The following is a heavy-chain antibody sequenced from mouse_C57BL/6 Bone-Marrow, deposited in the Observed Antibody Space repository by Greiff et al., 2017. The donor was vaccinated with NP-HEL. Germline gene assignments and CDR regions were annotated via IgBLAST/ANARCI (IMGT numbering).Heavy chain of an antibody. D-gene: IGHD4-1*02. CDR2: INPSSGYT. CDR3: ARYRASTGTRAMDY. J-gene: IGHJ4*01. CDR1: GYTFTSYW. Sequence: LQQSGAELAKPGASVKLSCKASGYTFTSYWMHWVKQRHGQGREWIGYINPSSGYTKYNQKFKDKATLTADKSSSTAYMQLSSLTYEDSSVYYCARYRASTGTRAMDYWGQGTSVTVSS. V-gene: IGHV1-7*01.